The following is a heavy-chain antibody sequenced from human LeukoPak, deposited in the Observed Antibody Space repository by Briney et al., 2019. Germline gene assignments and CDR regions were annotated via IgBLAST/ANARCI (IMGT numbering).Heavy chain of an antibody. CDR3: ARVGASWELRYYYYGMDV. CDR1: GGSFSGYY. V-gene: IGHV4-34*01. CDR2: INHSGST. D-gene: IGHD1-26*01. J-gene: IGHJ6*02. Sequence: PSETLSLTCAVYGGSFSGYYWSWIRQPPGKGLEWIGEINHSGSTNYNPSLKSRVTISVDTSKNQSSLKLSSVTAADTAVYYCARVGASWELRYYYYGMDVWGQGTTVTVSS.